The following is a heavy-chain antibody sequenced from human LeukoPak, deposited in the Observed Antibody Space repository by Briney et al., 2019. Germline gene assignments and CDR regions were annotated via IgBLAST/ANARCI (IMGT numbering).Heavy chain of an antibody. J-gene: IGHJ4*02. CDR3: ASAGAYCGGDCYSFDY. D-gene: IGHD2-21*02. V-gene: IGHV1-69*04. CDR2: IIPILGIA. CDR1: GGTFSSYA. Sequence: SVEVSCKASGGTFSSYAISWVRQAPGQGLEWMGRIIPILGIANYAQKFQGRVTITADKSTSTAYMELSSLRSEDTAVYYCASAGAYCGGDCYSFDYWGQGTLVTVSS.